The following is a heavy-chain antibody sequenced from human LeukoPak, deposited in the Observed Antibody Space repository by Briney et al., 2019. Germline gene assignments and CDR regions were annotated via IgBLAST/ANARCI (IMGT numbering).Heavy chain of an antibody. Sequence: SETLSLTCTVSGGFINSYYWSWIRQPAGKGLEWIGRIYNSGSTNYNPSLKSRVTMSIDTSKNQFSLKLTSVTAADTAVYYCARVNCGGDCPLFDYWGQGTLVTVSS. V-gene: IGHV4-4*07. CDR1: GGFINSYY. CDR2: IYNSGST. CDR3: ARVNCGGDCPLFDY. J-gene: IGHJ4*02. D-gene: IGHD2-21*02.